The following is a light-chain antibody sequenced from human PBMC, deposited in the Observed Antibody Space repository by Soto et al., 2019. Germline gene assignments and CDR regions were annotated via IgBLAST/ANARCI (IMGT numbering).Light chain of an antibody. CDR2: GAS. CDR3: QQYGNSPIT. J-gene: IGKJ5*01. Sequence: IVLTQSPGTLSLSPGERATLSCRASQNVSGSYLTWYQQKTGQAPRLLIYGASTRATGIPDRFSGNGSGTDFTLTISRLEPEDFAVYYCQQYGNSPITFGQGTRLEIK. CDR1: QNVSGSY. V-gene: IGKV3-20*01.